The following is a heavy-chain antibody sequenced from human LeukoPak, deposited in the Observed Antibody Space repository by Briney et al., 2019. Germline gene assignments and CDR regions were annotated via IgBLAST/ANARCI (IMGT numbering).Heavy chain of an antibody. Sequence: SQTLSLTCAISGDSVSSSSAAWNWIRQSPSRGLEWLGRTYYRSNWYHDYAVSVKSRITINPDASKNQFSLHLNSVTPEDTAVYYCAREATASTAGWGQGTLVTVSS. J-gene: IGHJ4*02. CDR1: GDSVSSSSAA. V-gene: IGHV6-1*01. CDR2: TYYRSNWYH. D-gene: IGHD2-21*02. CDR3: AREATASTAG.